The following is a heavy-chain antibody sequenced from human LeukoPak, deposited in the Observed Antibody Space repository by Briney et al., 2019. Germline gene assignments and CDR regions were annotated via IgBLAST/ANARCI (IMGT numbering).Heavy chain of an antibody. CDR3: TLDQATISTRGARRFSYYYMDV. V-gene: IGHV3-30*02. CDR2: IRYDGSNK. D-gene: IGHD5-24*01. Sequence: GGSLRLSCAASGFTFSSYGMHWVRQAPGKGLEWVAFIRYDGSNKYYADSVKGQFTISRDNSKNTLYLQMNSLRAEDTAVYYCTLDQATISTRGARRFSYYYMDVWGKGASVTVSS. J-gene: IGHJ6*03. CDR1: GFTFSSYG.